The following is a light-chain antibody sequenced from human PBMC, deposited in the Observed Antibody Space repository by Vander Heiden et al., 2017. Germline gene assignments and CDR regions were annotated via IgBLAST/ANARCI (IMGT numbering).Light chain of an antibody. Sequence: EIVLTQSPATLSLSPGEGATLSCRASQSVRSFLAWYQQKPGQAPRLLIYDASSRATGIPARFSGSGSGTDFTLTISSLEPEDFAVYYCQQRRNWPLTFGGGTKVEIK. V-gene: IGKV3-11*01. J-gene: IGKJ4*01. CDR3: QQRRNWPLT. CDR1: QSVRSF. CDR2: DAS.